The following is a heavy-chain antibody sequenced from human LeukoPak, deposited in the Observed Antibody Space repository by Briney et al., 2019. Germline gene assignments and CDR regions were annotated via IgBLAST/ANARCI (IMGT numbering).Heavy chain of an antibody. V-gene: IGHV4-59*01. Sequence: PSETLSLTCTVSGGSISTYYWSWIRQPPGKGLEWIGYIYYSGSTNYNPSLKSRVTISVDTSKNQFSLKLSSVTAADTAVYYCARVGSGCFDYWGQGTLVTVSS. CDR3: ARVGSGCFDY. J-gene: IGHJ4*02. CDR2: IYYSGST. D-gene: IGHD6-19*01. CDR1: GGSISTYY.